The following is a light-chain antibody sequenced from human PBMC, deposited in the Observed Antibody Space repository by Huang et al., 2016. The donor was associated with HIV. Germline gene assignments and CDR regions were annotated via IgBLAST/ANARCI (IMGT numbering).Light chain of an antibody. CDR3: QQYYTFPWT. CDR1: QGIDSY. Sequence: VIWMTQSPSLLSASKGDKVTINCRVSQGIDSYLSWYQQKPGKAPERLISDASTLQGGVPSRFNGSGSGTDFTLTISRLQSEDFANYYCQQYYTFPWTFGQGTKVDVK. V-gene: IGKV1D-8*01. J-gene: IGKJ1*01. CDR2: DAS.